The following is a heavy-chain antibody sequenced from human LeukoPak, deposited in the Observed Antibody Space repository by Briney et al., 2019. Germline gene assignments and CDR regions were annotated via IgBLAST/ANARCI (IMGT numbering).Heavy chain of an antibody. D-gene: IGHD3-3*01. CDR2: ISAYNGNT. Sequence: GASVKVSCKASGYTFTSYGISWVRQAPGQGLEWMGWISAYNGNTNYAQKLQGRVTMTTDTSTSTAYMELRSLRSDDTAVYYCARDTEYYDFWGGYSPYYFDYWGQGTLVTVSS. CDR1: GYTFTSYG. J-gene: IGHJ4*02. V-gene: IGHV1-18*01. CDR3: ARDTEYYDFWGGYSPYYFDY.